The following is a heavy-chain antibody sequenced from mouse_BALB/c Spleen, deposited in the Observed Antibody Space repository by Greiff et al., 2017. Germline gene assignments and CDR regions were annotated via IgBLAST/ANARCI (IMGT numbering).Heavy chain of an antibody. CDR2: ISSGGSYT. J-gene: IGHJ3*01. CDR1: GFTFSSYT. V-gene: IGHV5-6-4*01. Sequence: EVQLQESGGGLVKPGGSLKLSCAASGFTFSSYTMSWVRQTPEKRLEWVATISSGGSYTYYPDSVKGRFTISRDNAKNTLYLQMSSLKSEDTAMYYCTRDPEIYDGPAWFAYWGQGTLVTVSA. CDR3: TRDPEIYDGPAWFAY. D-gene: IGHD2-3*01.